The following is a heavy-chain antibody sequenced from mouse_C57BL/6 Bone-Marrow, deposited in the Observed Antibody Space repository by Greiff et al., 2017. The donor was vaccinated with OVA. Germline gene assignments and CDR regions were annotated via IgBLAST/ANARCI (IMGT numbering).Heavy chain of an antibody. CDR3: ARLGGYYVGFAY. V-gene: IGHV5-6*01. J-gene: IGHJ3*01. D-gene: IGHD2-3*01. CDR2: ISSGGRYT. Sequence: EVKLMESGGDLVKPGGSLKLSCAASGFTFSSYGMSWVRQTPDKRLEWVATISSGGRYTYYPDRVKGRFTISRDNAKNTLYLQRSSLKTENTAMYYGARLGGYYVGFAYWGQGTLVTVSA. CDR1: GFTFSSYG.